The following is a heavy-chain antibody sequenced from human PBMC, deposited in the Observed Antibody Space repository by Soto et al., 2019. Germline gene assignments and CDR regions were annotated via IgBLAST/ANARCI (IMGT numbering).Heavy chain of an antibody. CDR2: ISYDGNTK. D-gene: IGHD5-12*01. CDR1: GFIFSGYA. Sequence: QVQLVESGGGVVQPGRSLRLSCAASGFIFSGYAMHWVRQAPGKGLEWVALISYDGNTKYYADSVQGRFTVSRDNSKNTLYVQMNNLSAKDKAMYYCAKETSAYEIDYWGQGTLVTVSS. J-gene: IGHJ4*02. CDR3: AKETSAYEIDY. V-gene: IGHV3-30-3*01.